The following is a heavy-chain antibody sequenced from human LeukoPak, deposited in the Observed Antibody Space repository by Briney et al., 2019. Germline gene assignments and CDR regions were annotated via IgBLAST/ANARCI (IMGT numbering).Heavy chain of an antibody. Sequence: SVKVSCKASGGTFSSYAISWVRQAPGQGLEWMGGIIPIFGTANYAQKFQGRVTITADESTSTAYMELSSLRSEDTDVYYCARVGEGLNDGFDIWGQGTMVTVSS. CDR2: IIPIFGTA. D-gene: IGHD1-26*01. J-gene: IGHJ3*02. CDR3: ARVGEGLNDGFDI. CDR1: GGTFSSYA. V-gene: IGHV1-69*13.